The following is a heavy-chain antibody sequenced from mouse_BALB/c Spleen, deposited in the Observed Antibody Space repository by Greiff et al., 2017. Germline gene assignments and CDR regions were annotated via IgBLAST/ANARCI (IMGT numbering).Heavy chain of an antibody. V-gene: IGHV3-2*02. CDR3: ARGGVRRDYYAMDY. J-gene: IGHJ4*01. CDR1: GYSITSDYA. Sequence: EVQLQQSGPGLVKPSQSLSLTCTVTGYSITSDYAWNWIRQFPGNKLEWMGYISYSGSTSYNPSLKSRISITRDTSKNQFFLQLNSVTTEDTATYYCARGGVRRDYYAMDYWGQGTSVTVSS. CDR2: ISYSGST. D-gene: IGHD2-14*01.